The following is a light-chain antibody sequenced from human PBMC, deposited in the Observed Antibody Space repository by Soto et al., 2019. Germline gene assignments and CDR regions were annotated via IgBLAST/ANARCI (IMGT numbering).Light chain of an antibody. CDR1: NIGSKS. CDR2: RDT. J-gene: IGLJ2*01. Sequence: SYELTQPLSVSVALGQTARITCGGHNIGSKSVHWYQQRPGQAPVLIIYRDTNRPSGIPERFSGSNSGNTATLTLSRAQVGDDADYFCHAWDSNTVVFGGGTKLTVL. V-gene: IGLV3-9*01. CDR3: HAWDSNTVV.